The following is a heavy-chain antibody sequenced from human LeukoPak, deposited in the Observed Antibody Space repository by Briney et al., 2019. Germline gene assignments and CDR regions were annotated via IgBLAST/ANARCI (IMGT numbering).Heavy chain of an antibody. CDR2: ISNSGNTV. Sequence: GGPLRLSCAASGYLFSVYYMSWLRHATQRGLEWVSYISNSGNTVYYADSVKGRFTISRDNAKNSLYLQMNSLRAEDTAVYYCARVHGDYKGWYFDLWGRGTLVTVSS. CDR3: ARVHGDYKGWYFDL. V-gene: IGHV3-11*01. CDR1: GYLFSVYY. D-gene: IGHD4-17*01. J-gene: IGHJ2*01.